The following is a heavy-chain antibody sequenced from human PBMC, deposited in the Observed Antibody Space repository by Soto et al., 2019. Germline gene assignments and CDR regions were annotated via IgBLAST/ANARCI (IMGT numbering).Heavy chain of an antibody. CDR3: ARHQSLSELAEDEIQLWGYYYGMDV. Sequence: GESLKISCKGSGYSFTSYWISWVRQMPGKGLEWMGRIDPSDSYTNYSPSFQGHVTISADKSISTAYLQWSSLKASDTAMYYCARHQSLSELAEDEIQLWGYYYGMDVWGQGTTVTVSS. J-gene: IGHJ6*02. CDR2: IDPSDSYT. D-gene: IGHD5-18*01. V-gene: IGHV5-10-1*01. CDR1: GYSFTSYW.